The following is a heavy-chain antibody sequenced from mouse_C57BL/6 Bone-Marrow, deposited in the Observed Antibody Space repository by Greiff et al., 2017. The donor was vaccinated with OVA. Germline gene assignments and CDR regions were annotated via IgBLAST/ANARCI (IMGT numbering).Heavy chain of an antibody. V-gene: IGHV3-1*01. CDR1: GYSITSGYD. Sequence: EVKLMESGPGMVKPSQSLSLTCTVTGYSITSGYDWHWIRHFPGNKLEWMGYISYSGSTNYNPSLKSRISITHDTSKNHFFLKLNSVTTEDTATYYCARGGAYYSPHWYFDVWGTGTTVTVSS. J-gene: IGHJ1*03. CDR2: ISYSGST. CDR3: ARGGAYYSPHWYFDV. D-gene: IGHD2-12*01.